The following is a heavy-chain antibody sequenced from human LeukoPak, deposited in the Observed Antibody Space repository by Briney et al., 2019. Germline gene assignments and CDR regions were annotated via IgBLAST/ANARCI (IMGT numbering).Heavy chain of an antibody. CDR2: IKEDGSDK. Sequence: GGSLRLSCATPGFTFSSYWMSWVRQAPGKGLEWVANIKEDGSDKYYVDSVKGRFTISRDNAKNTLYLQMNSLRAEDTAVYYCARGTGTTFDYWGQGTLVTVSS. V-gene: IGHV3-7*04. D-gene: IGHD1-1*01. CDR1: GFTFSSYW. CDR3: ARGTGTTFDY. J-gene: IGHJ4*02.